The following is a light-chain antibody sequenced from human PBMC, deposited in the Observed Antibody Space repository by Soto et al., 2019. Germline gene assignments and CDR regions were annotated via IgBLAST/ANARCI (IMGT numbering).Light chain of an antibody. CDR1: QTVRDN. Sequence: EIVMTHSPATLSVSPGDRATLSCRASQTVRDNLAWYQQKAGQAPRLLIYVASTRATGIAARFSGNGSGTEVTLTIDSLQSEDFALYFCQQSNNWPYTFGQGTMLEIK. CDR3: QQSNNWPYT. J-gene: IGKJ2*01. V-gene: IGKV3-15*01. CDR2: VAS.